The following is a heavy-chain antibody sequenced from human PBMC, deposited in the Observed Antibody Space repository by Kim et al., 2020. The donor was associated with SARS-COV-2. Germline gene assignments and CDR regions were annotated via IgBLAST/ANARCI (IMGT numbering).Heavy chain of an antibody. Sequence: SETLSLTCTVSGGSISSYYWSWIRQPPGKGLEWIGYIYYSGSTNYNPSLKSRVTISVDTSKNQFSLKLSSVTAADTAVYYCARDPSSGWSGMDVWGQGTT. D-gene: IGHD6-19*01. CDR1: GGSISSYY. V-gene: IGHV4-59*01. J-gene: IGHJ6*02. CDR2: IYYSGST. CDR3: ARDPSSGWSGMDV.